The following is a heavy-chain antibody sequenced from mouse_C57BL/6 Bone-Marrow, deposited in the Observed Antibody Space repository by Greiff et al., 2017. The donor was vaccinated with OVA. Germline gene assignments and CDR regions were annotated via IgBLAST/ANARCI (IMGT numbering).Heavy chain of an antibody. CDR3: ARLRRTDYAMDY. Sequence: QVQLQQSGPELVKPGASVKISCKASGYAFSSSWMNWVKQRPGKGLEWIGRIYPGDGDTNYNGKFKGKATLTADKSSSTAYMQLSSLTSEDSAVYFCARLRRTDYAMDYGGRGTSVTVSS. V-gene: IGHV1-82*01. J-gene: IGHJ4*01. D-gene: IGHD1-2*01. CDR1: GYAFSSSW. CDR2: IYPGDGDT.